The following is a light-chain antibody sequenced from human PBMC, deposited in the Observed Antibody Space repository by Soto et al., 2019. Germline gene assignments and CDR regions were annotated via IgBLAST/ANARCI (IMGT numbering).Light chain of an antibody. V-gene: IGKV1-5*03. Sequence: DIQMTQSPSTLSGSVGDRVTITCRASQTISSWLAWYQQKPGKAPKLLIYKASTLKSGVPSRFSGSGSGTEFTLTISSLQPDDFATYYCQLYNSYYSGVFIVGAGTKGDIK. CDR3: QLYNSYYSGVFI. CDR1: QTISSW. CDR2: KAS. J-gene: IGKJ3*01.